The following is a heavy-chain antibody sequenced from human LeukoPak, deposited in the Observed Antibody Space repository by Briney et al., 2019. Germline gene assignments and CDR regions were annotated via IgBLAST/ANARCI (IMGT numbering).Heavy chain of an antibody. Sequence: PGGSLRLSCSASGLTFSTYTMNWVRPAPGKGLEWVLTVSDSSDVHYSDSVKGRFTISRDNARNSLYLQMNSLRDEDTAFYYCARDGLHTGHFDYWGQGTLVTVSS. D-gene: IGHD2-21*01. V-gene: IGHV3-48*02. CDR1: GLTFSTYT. CDR3: ARDGLHTGHFDY. CDR2: VSDSSDV. J-gene: IGHJ4*02.